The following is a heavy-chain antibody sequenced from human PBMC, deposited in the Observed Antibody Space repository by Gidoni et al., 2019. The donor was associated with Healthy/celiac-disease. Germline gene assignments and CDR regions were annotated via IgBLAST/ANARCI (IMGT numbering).Heavy chain of an antibody. CDR2: IYPGDSDT. CDR3: ARLDRDCSGGSCYSLDY. CDR1: GYSFTSYW. J-gene: IGHJ4*02. D-gene: IGHD2-15*01. V-gene: IGHV5-51*01. Sequence: ELQLVQSGAEVKKPGESLKISCKGFGYSFTSYWIGWVRQMPGKGLEWMGIIYPGDSDTRYSPSFQGQVTISADKSISTAYLQWSSLKASDTAMYYCARLDRDCSGGSCYSLDYWGQGTLVTVSS.